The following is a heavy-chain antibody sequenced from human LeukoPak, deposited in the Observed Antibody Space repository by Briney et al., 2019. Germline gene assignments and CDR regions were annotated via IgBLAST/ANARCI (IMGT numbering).Heavy chain of an antibody. V-gene: IGHV4-34*01. J-gene: IGHJ6*02. CDR2: INHSGST. CDR1: GGSFSGYY. CDR3: ARGLLDYGMDV. Sequence: SETLSLTCAVYGGSFSGYYWSWIRQPPGKGLEWIGEINHSGSTNYNPSLKSRVTISVDTSKNQFSPKLSSVTAADTAVYYCARGLLDYGMDVWGQGTTVTVSS.